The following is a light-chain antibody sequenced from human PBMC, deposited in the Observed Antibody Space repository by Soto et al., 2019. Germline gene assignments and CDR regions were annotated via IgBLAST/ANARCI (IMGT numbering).Light chain of an antibody. CDR1: QSVSSN. J-gene: IGKJ4*01. CDR2: GAS. Sequence: EIVMTQSPATLSVSPGERATLSCRVSQSVSSNLAWYQQKPGQAPRLLIYGASTRATGIPARFSGSGSGTEFTLTISSLQSEDFAVYYCQQYNNWLTFGGGTKVEIK. CDR3: QQYNNWLT. V-gene: IGKV3-15*01.